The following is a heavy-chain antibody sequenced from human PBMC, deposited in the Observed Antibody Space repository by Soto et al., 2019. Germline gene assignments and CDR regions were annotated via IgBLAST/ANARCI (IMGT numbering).Heavy chain of an antibody. J-gene: IGHJ3*02. CDR1: GYSFTSYW. D-gene: IGHD1-26*01. V-gene: IGHV5-51*01. CDR3: ARLILGATDAFDI. CDR2: IYPGDSDT. Sequence: GESLKISCNGSGYSFTSYWTGWARQMPGKGLEWMGIIYPGDSDTTYSPSFQGQVTISADKSISTAYLQWNNLKASDTAMYYCARLILGATDAFDIWGQGTMVTVSS.